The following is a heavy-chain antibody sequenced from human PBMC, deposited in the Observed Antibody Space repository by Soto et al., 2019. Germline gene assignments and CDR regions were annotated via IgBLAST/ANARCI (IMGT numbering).Heavy chain of an antibody. CDR1: GFSFNRHG. J-gene: IGHJ6*02. V-gene: IGHV3-30-3*01. CDR2: ISYDGSNQ. CDR3: ARDRSSTYFYYGMDL. D-gene: IGHD6-19*01. Sequence: PGESLRLSCEASGFSFNRHGIHWVRQAPGKGLEWLAVISYDGSNQDYADSVKGRFSISRDNSKNTVYLQMNSLRAEDTAVYYCARDRSSTYFYYGMDLWGQGTTVTVSS.